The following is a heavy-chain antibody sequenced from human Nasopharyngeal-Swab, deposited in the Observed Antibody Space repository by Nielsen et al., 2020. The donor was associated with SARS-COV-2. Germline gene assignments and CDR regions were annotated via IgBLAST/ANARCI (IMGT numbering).Heavy chain of an antibody. CDR1: GFPFSNYF. D-gene: IGHD3-3*01. CDR2: ISSSSSYT. J-gene: IGHJ6*02. V-gene: IGHV3-21*01. Sequence: GGSLRLSCTASGFPFSNYFMNWVRQAPGKGLEWVSSISSSSSYTYYGDSMKGRFTISRDNAKNSLYLQMNSLRAEDTAVYYCARDGLDYDFWSAYFMDVWGQGTTVTVSS. CDR3: ARDGLDYDFWSAYFMDV.